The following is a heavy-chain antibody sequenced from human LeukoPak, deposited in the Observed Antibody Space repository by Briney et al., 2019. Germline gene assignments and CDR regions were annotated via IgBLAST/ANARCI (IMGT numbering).Heavy chain of an antibody. CDR2: IIPIFGTA. D-gene: IGHD3-10*01. V-gene: IGHV1-69*06. Sequence: GASVKVSCKASGGTFSSYAISWVRQAPGQGLEWMGGIIPIFGTANYAQKFQGRVTITADKSTSTAYMELSRLRSDDTAVYYCARPRVTMVRGVRGNWFDPWGQGTLVTVSS. J-gene: IGHJ5*02. CDR3: ARPRVTMVRGVRGNWFDP. CDR1: GGTFSSYA.